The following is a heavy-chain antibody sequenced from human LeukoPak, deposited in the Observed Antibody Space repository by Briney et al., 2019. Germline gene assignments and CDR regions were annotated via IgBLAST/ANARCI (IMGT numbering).Heavy chain of an antibody. CDR3: ARGGPHSSGWYRYYFDY. CDR2: INPDSGGT. V-gene: IGHV1-2*02. D-gene: IGHD6-19*01. CDR1: GYTFNGYY. J-gene: IGHJ4*02. Sequence: ASVKVSCKASGYTFNGYYLRWVRQAPGQGLEWMGWINPDSGGTNYAQNFKGRVTMTRGTSISTVYLDLTRLTSDDAAVYYCARGGPHSSGWYRYYFDYWGQGTLVTVSS.